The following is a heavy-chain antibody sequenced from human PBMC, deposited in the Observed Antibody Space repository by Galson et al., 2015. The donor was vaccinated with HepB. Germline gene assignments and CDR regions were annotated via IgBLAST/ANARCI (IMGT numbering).Heavy chain of an antibody. J-gene: IGHJ4*02. CDR3: ARDLDPYDLLRLPGH. D-gene: IGHD6-25*01. CDR1: GFKFDDYG. V-gene: IGHV3-43*01. Sequence: SLRLSCAASGFKFDDYGMHGARQAPGQGLEWVSAVAWDGGSTYYRDSVKGRFTISRDRTKNSLYLQMNSLRTHYTALYYCARDLDPYDLLRLPGHGGQGTLVTVSS. CDR2: VAWDGGST.